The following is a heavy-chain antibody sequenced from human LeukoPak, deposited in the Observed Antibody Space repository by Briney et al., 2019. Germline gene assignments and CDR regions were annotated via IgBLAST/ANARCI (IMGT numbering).Heavy chain of an antibody. J-gene: IGHJ6*03. V-gene: IGHV4-34*01. Sequence: SETLSLTCAVYGGSFSGYYWSWIRQPPGKGLEWIGEINHSGSTNYNPSLKSRVTISVDTSKNQFSLKLSSVTAGDTAVYYCARTAIDYYYYMDVWGKGTTVTISS. CDR1: GGSFSGYY. D-gene: IGHD2-21*02. CDR3: ARTAIDYYYYMDV. CDR2: INHSGST.